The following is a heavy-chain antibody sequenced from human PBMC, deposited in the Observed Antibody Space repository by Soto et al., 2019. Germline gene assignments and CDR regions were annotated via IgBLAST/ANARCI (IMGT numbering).Heavy chain of an antibody. CDR3: ASRAVTTSFEYYYYGMDV. CDR1: GGSISSSSYY. V-gene: IGHV4-39*01. J-gene: IGHJ6*02. CDR2: FYYSGST. Sequence: PSETLSLTCTVSGGSISSSSYYWGWIRQPPGKGLEWIGSFYYSGSTYYNPSLKSRVTISVDTSKNQFSLKLSSVTAADTAVYYCASRAVTTSFEYYYYGMDVWGQGTTVTVSS. D-gene: IGHD4-4*01.